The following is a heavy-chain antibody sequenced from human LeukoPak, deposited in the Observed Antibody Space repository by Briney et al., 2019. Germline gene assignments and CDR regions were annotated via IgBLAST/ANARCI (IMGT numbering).Heavy chain of an antibody. CDR3: AREEYSSSSGWFDP. CDR1: GGSISSYY. V-gene: IGHV4-59*01. J-gene: IGHJ5*02. Sequence: SETLSLTCTVSGGSISSYYWSWIRQPPGKGLEWIGYIYYSGSTSYNPSLKSRVTISVDTSKNQFSLKLSSVTAADTAVYYCAREEYSSSSGWFDPWGQGTLVTVSS. D-gene: IGHD6-6*01. CDR2: IYYSGST.